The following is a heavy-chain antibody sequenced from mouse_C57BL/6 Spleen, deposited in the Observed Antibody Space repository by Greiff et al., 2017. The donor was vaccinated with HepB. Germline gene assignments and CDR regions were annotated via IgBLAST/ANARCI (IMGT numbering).Heavy chain of an antibody. CDR2: IWRGGST. CDR3: ASYYDYDWFAY. Sequence: QVQLQQSGPGLVQPSQSLSITCTVSGFSLTSYGVHWVRQSPGKGLEWLGGIWRGGSTDYNEAFISRLSISKDNSKSQVFFKMSSLQADDTAIYYCASYYDYDWFAYWGQGTLVTVSA. V-gene: IGHV2-2*01. D-gene: IGHD2-4*01. CDR1: GFSLTSYG. J-gene: IGHJ3*01.